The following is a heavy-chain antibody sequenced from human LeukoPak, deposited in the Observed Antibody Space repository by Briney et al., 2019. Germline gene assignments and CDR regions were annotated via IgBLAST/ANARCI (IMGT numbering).Heavy chain of an antibody. D-gene: IGHD6-13*01. J-gene: IGHJ6*02. Sequence: ASVKVSRKASGYTFTGYYMHWVRPAPGQGLEWMGWINPNSGGTNYAQKFQGRVTMTRDTSISTAYMELSRLRSDDTAVYYCARGGNWSPYGMDVWGQGTTVTVSS. CDR2: INPNSGGT. CDR1: GYTFTGYY. CDR3: ARGGNWSPYGMDV. V-gene: IGHV1-2*02.